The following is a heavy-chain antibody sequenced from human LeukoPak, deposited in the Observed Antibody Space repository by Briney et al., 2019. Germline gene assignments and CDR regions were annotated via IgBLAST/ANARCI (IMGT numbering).Heavy chain of an antibody. Sequence: GASVKVSCKASGYTFTSYYMHWVRQAPGQGLEWMGIINPSGGSTSYAQKFQGRVTMTRDTSTSIVYMELSSLRSEDTAVYYCARTLTLYCSGGSCYSPHFDYWGQGTLVTVSS. V-gene: IGHV1-46*01. CDR1: GYTFTSYY. CDR3: ARTLTLYCSGGSCYSPHFDY. J-gene: IGHJ4*02. CDR2: INPSGGST. D-gene: IGHD2-15*01.